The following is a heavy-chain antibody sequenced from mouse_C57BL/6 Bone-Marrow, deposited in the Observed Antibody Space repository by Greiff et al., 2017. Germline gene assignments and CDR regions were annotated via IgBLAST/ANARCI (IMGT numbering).Heavy chain of an antibody. CDR1: GFTFSSYA. V-gene: IGHV5-4*01. CDR2: ISDGGSYT. J-gene: IGHJ4*01. CDR3: ARDDESFLYYAMDY. D-gene: IGHD1-3*01. Sequence: EVKLVESGGGLMKPGGSLKLSCAASGFTFSSYAMSWVRQTPEKRLEWVATISDGGSYTYYPDNVKGRFTISRDNAKNNLYLQMSHLKSEDTAMYYCARDDESFLYYAMDYWGQGTSVTVSS.